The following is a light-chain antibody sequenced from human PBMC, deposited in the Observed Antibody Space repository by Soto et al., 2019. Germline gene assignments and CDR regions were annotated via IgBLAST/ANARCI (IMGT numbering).Light chain of an antibody. J-gene: IGKJ2*01. V-gene: IGKV1-5*03. CDR3: QQYETYYT. Sequence: DIQMTQSPSTLSASVGDRVTITCRASQSITTWLAWYQQKPGKAPSLLIYKASNLESGVPSRFSGSGSGTEFTLTISSLQRDDFATYYCQQYETYYTFGQGTKLEIK. CDR2: KAS. CDR1: QSITTW.